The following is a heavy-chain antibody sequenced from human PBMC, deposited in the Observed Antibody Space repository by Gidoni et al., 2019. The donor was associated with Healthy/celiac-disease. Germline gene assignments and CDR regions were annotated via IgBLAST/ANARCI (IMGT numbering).Heavy chain of an antibody. CDR2: IRRKAYGGTT. J-gene: IGHJ3*02. Sequence: EVQLVDCGGGLVQSGRSLRLSCTASGFSFGVYPLTGLRQATGKGLEWVGFIRRKAYGGTTEYAASVKGRFTISRDDYKSIAYLQMNSLKTEDTAVYYCTREGLDDYGDYEGNDAFDIWGQGTMVTVSS. D-gene: IGHD4-17*01. CDR3: TREGLDDYGDYEGNDAFDI. V-gene: IGHV3-49*03. CDR1: GFSFGVYP.